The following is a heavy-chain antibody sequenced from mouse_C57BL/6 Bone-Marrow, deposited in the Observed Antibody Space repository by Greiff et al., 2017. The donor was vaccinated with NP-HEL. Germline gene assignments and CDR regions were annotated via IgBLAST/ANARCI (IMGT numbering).Heavy chain of an antibody. V-gene: IGHV5-6*01. D-gene: IGHD1-1*01. CDR2: ISSGGSYT. Sequence: EVQGVESGGDLVKPGGSLKLSCAASGFTFSSYGMSWVRQTPDKRLEWVATISSGGSYTYYPDSVKGRFTISRDNAKNTLYLQMSSLKSEDTAMYYCARRPITTVVAMDYWGQGTSVTVSS. CDR1: GFTFSSYG. J-gene: IGHJ4*01. CDR3: ARRPITTVVAMDY.